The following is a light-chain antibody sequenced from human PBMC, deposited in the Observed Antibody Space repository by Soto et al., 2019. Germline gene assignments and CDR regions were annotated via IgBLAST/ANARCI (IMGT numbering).Light chain of an antibody. CDR2: DAS. CDR1: QSVSSH. J-gene: IGKJ5*01. V-gene: IGKV3-11*01. CDR3: QQRSNWQIT. Sequence: EIVLTQSPATLSLSPGEGATVSCRASQSVSSHLAWYQQKRGQAPRLLIYDASSRASGIPARFSGSGSGADLTLTISSLEPDDFAVYYCQQRSNWQITFGQGTRLEIK.